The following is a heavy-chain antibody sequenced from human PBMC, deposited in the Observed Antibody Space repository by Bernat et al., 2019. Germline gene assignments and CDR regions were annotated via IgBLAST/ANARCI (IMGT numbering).Heavy chain of an antibody. V-gene: IGHV3-33*01. J-gene: IGHJ2*01. D-gene: IGHD4-23*01. CDR1: GFTFSSYG. CDR2: IWYDGSNK. CDR3: ARGSVVKRYWYFDL. Sequence: QVQLVESGGGVVQPLRSLRPSCAASGFTFSSYGMHWVRQAPGKGLEWVAVIWYDGSNKYYADSVKGRFTISRDNSKNTLYLQRNSLRAEDTAGYYCARGSVVKRYWYFDLWGRGTLVTVSS.